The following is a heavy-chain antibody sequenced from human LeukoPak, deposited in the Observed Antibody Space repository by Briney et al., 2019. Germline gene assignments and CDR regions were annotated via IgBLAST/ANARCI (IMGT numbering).Heavy chain of an antibody. V-gene: IGHV4-34*01. D-gene: IGHD4-23*01. CDR3: ARGRNNYGGNSEIEY. Sequence: SETLSLTCAVYGGSFSGYYWSWIRQPPGKGLEWIGEINHSGSTNYNPSLKSRVTISVDTSKNQFFLKLSSVTAADTAVYYCARGRNNYGGNSEIEYWGQGTLVTVSS. CDR2: INHSGST. CDR1: GGSFSGYY. J-gene: IGHJ4*02.